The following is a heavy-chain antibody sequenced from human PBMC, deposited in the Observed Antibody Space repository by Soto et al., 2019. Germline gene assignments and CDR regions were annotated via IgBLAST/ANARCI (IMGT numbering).Heavy chain of an antibody. J-gene: IGHJ4*02. D-gene: IGHD3-3*01. CDR3: ARDSRDFWSGTTTDY. V-gene: IGHV1-2*02. CDR1: GYTFTGYY. CDR2: INPNSGGT. Sequence: ASVKVSCKASGYTFTGYYMHWVRQAPGQGLEWMGWINPNSGGTNYAQKFQGRVTMTRDTSISTAYMELSRLRSDDTAVYYCARDSRDFWSGTTTDYWGQGTLVTVSS.